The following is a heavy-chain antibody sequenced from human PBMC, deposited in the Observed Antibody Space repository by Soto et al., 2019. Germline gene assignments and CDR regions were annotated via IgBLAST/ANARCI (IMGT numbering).Heavy chain of an antibody. D-gene: IGHD3-10*01. Sequence: QVQLVQSGAEVKKPGASVKVSCKASGYTFTIYAISWVRQAPGQGLEWMGWISAYNGNTNYAQKLQGRVTMTTDTSTSSASMELRSLRSDDTAVYYCARAWFGDFVYYFDYWGQGTLVTVSS. J-gene: IGHJ4*02. V-gene: IGHV1-18*01. CDR2: ISAYNGNT. CDR1: GYTFTIYA. CDR3: ARAWFGDFVYYFDY.